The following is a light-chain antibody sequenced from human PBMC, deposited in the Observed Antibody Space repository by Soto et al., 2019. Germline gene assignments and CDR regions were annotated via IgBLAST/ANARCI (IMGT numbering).Light chain of an antibody. CDR1: QSVSSNY. J-gene: IGKJ1*01. CDR3: QHYGSSPET. Sequence: EIFLTQSPGTLSSSPGERATLSCMAGQSVSSNYLACYQQKPGQAPRLLIYGASSRATGIPDRFSGSGSGTDFTLTISRLEPEDFAVYYCQHYGSSPETFGQGTKVDIK. V-gene: IGKV3-20*01. CDR2: GAS.